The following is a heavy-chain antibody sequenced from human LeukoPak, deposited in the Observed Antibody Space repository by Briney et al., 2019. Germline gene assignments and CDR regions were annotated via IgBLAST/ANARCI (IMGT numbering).Heavy chain of an antibody. J-gene: IGHJ4*02. V-gene: IGHV1-2*02. D-gene: IGHD3-9*01. CDR2: INPNSGGT. Sequence: ASVKASCKASGYTFTGYYMHWVRQAPGQGLEWMGWINPNSGGTNYAQKFQGRVTMTRDTSISTAYMELSRLRSDDTAVYYCARVYYDILTGYQLFDYWGQGTLVTVSS. CDR1: GYTFTGYY. CDR3: ARVYYDILTGYQLFDY.